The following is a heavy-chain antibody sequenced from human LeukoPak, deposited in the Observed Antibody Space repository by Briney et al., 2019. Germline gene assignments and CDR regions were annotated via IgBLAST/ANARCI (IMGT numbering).Heavy chain of an antibody. V-gene: IGHV1-2*02. CDR1: GYTFTGYY. CDR2: INPNSGGT. Sequence: GASVKVSCKASGYTFTGYYMHWVRQAPGQGLEWMGWINPNSGGTNYAQKFQGRVTMTRDTSISTAYMELSRLRSDDTAVYYCAREFKYDSSGYYLRKEFDYWGQGTLVTVSS. CDR3: AREFKYDSSGYYLRKEFDY. D-gene: IGHD3-22*01. J-gene: IGHJ4*02.